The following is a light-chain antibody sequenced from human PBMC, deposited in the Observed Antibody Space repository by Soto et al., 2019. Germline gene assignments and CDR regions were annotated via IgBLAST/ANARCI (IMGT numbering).Light chain of an antibody. J-gene: IGKJ2*01. CDR3: QQYNSYSLF. V-gene: IGKV1-5*01. CDR2: GAS. CDR1: QSISNW. Sequence: DIQMTQSPSTLSASVGDRVTITCRASQSISNWLAWYQQKPGKAPKLLIYGASSLESGVPSRFSGSGSGTEFTLTISSLQPDDFATYYCQQYNSYSLFFGQGTKLEIK.